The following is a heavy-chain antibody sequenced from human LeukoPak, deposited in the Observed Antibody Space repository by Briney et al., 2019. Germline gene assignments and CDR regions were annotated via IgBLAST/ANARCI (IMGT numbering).Heavy chain of an antibody. D-gene: IGHD6-19*01. J-gene: IGHJ3*02. V-gene: IGHV1-18*01. CDR1: GHTFTNFG. Sequence: GASVKVSCKASGHTFTNFGISWVRQAPGQGLEWMGWISAYNGNTNYAQKVQDRVTMTTDTSTSTAYMELRSLRSDDTAVYYCARAGGWAREDYKADAFDIWGQGTMVTVSS. CDR2: ISAYNGNT. CDR3: ARAGGWAREDYKADAFDI.